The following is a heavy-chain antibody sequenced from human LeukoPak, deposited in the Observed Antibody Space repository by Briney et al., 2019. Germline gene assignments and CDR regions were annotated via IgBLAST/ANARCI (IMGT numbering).Heavy chain of an antibody. CDR1: GYPISSGYY. Sequence: SETLSLTCAVSGYPISSGYYWGWIRQPPGKGLEWIGSIYHSGSTYYNPSLKSRVTISVDTSKNQFSLQLSSVTAADTAVYYCARDPFDYWGQGTLVTVSS. CDR3: ARDPFDY. CDR2: IYHSGST. J-gene: IGHJ4*02. V-gene: IGHV4-38-2*02.